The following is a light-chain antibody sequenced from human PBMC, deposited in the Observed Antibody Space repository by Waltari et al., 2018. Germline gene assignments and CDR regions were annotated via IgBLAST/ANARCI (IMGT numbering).Light chain of an antibody. CDR3: QQYDDYPLT. CDR2: GAS. J-gene: IGKJ4*01. V-gene: IGKV3-15*01. Sequence: EIVMTQSPATLSVSPGERATLSCRASQTIRNNLAWYQQKPGQAPRLLVYGASTRATGIPARFSGSGSGPEVTLTISSLQSEDFAIYYCQQYDDYPLTFGGGTKVDIK. CDR1: QTIRNN.